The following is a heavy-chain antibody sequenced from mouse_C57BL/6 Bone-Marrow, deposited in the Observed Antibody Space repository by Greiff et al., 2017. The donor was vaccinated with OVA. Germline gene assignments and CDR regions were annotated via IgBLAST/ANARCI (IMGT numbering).Heavy chain of an antibody. CDR2: IDPESYDT. CDR1: GFNIKDHY. J-gene: IGHJ3*01. Sequence: EVQLQQSGAELVRPGASVKLSCTVSGFNIKDHYTHWVKQRPEQGLEWIGWIDPESYDTEYASKFQGKAPLTADTSSNTAYLQLSSLTSEDTAVYYCTKIAYWGQGTLVTVSA. CDR3: TKIAY. V-gene: IGHV14-4*01.